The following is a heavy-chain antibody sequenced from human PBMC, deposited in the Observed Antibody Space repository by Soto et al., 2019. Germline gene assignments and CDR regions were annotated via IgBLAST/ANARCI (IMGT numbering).Heavy chain of an antibody. J-gene: IGHJ4*02. CDR2: IYYSGST. Sequence: QVQLQESGPGLVKPSQTLSLTCTVPGGSISSGGYYWSWSRQHPGKGLEWIGYIYYSGSTYYNPYLKSRVNISVDKSKNQFSLRLSSVTAADTAVYYCARLGGDYAAYFDYWGQGTLVTVSS. V-gene: IGHV4-31*03. D-gene: IGHD2-21*02. CDR3: ARLGGDYAAYFDY. CDR1: GGSISSGGYY.